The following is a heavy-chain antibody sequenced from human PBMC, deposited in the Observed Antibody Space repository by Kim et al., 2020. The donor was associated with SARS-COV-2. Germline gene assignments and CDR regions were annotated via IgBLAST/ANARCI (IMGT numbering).Heavy chain of an antibody. CDR3: ARGRITIFGVVNRVGYYY. J-gene: IGHJ6*03. D-gene: IGHD3-3*01. Sequence: SETLSLTCAVYGGSFSGYYWSWIRQPPGKGLEWIGEINHSGSTNYNPSLKSRVTISVDTSKNQFSLKLSSVTAADTAVYYCARGRITIFGVVNRVGYYY. V-gene: IGHV4-34*01. CDR2: INHSGST. CDR1: GGSFSGYY.